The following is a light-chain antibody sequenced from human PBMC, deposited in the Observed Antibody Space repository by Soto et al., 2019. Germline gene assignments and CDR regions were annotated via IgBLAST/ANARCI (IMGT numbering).Light chain of an antibody. V-gene: IGLV2-23*02. J-gene: IGLJ1*01. Sequence: QSVLTQPASVSGSPGQSITISCTGTSSDVGNYNLVSWYQQHPGKAPKVLVYEVTKRAAGVSNRFSGSKSGNTASLTISGLQAEDEADYYCCSYAGGSTFVFGIGTKLTVL. CDR1: SSDVGNYNL. CDR2: EVT. CDR3: CSYAGGSTFV.